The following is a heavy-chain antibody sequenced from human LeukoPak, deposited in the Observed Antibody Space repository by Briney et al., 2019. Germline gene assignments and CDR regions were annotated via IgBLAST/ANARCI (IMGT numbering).Heavy chain of an antibody. CDR1: GFTFEDYA. V-gene: IGHV3-9*03. Sequence: GRSLRLSCAASGFTFEDYAMHWVRQAPGRGLEWVSGISWNSGSIGYADSVKGRFTISRDNAKNSLYLQMNSLRAEDMALYYCAKGSYYDFWSGYWFDYWGQGTLVTVSS. CDR2: ISWNSGSI. D-gene: IGHD3-3*01. J-gene: IGHJ4*02. CDR3: AKGSYYDFWSGYWFDY.